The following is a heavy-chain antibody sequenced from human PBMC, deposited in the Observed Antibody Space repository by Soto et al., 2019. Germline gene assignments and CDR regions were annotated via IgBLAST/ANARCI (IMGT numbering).Heavy chain of an antibody. CDR3: ASLGLHCSGGSCHDWFDP. Sequence: VKVSCKASGYTFTGYYMHWVRQAPGQGLEWMGWINPNSGGTNYAQKFQGRVTMTRDTSISTAYMELSRLRSDDTAVYYCASLGLHCSGGSCHDWFDPWGQGTQVTVSS. D-gene: IGHD2-15*01. CDR2: INPNSGGT. J-gene: IGHJ5*02. CDR1: GYTFTGYY. V-gene: IGHV1-2*02.